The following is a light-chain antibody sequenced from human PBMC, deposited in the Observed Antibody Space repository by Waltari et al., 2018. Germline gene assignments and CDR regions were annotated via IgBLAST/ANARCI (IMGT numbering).Light chain of an antibody. CDR3: QSYETSLRVM. J-gene: IGLJ3*02. V-gene: IGLV1-40*01. CDR2: GST. CDR1: GSNIAAGHD. Sequence: QSVLTQPPSVSGAPGQRVTISCTGSGSNIAAGHDGHWYQQLPRAAPKPLSYGSTSRHLGVPDRFFGSTSGTSASLAITGRQAEDEAGYYCQSYETSLRVMFGGGTKLTVL.